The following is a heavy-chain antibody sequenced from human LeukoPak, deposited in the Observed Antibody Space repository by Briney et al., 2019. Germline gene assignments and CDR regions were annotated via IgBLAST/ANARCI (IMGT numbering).Heavy chain of an antibody. CDR1: GFTFDDYA. Sequence: GRSLRLSCAASGFTFDDYAMHWVRHVPGKGLEWVSGISWNSGRIGYADSVKGRFTISRDNAKNSLYLQMNSLRAEDTALYYCAKDWAATVRGTDYWGQGTLVTVSS. CDR2: ISWNSGRI. D-gene: IGHD4-17*01. J-gene: IGHJ4*02. CDR3: AKDWAATVRGTDY. V-gene: IGHV3-9*01.